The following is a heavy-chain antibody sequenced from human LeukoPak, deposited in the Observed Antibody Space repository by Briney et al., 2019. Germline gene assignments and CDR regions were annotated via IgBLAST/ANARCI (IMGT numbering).Heavy chain of an antibody. Sequence: SETLSLTCTVSGGSISSYYWTWIRQPPGKGLEWIGEINHSESTNYNPSLKSRVTISEDTSKNRFSLKLNSVTAADTAVYYCARIGSGWYDAFDIWGQGTMVTVSS. J-gene: IGHJ3*02. CDR3: ARIGSGWYDAFDI. D-gene: IGHD6-19*01. CDR1: GGSISSYY. V-gene: IGHV4-34*01. CDR2: INHSEST.